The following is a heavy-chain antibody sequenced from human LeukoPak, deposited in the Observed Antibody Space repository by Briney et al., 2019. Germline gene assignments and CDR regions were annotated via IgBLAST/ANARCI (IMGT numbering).Heavy chain of an antibody. CDR3: ARGGQAAAGNYYYYYMDV. J-gene: IGHJ6*03. Sequence: PGGSLRLSRAASGFTFSSYDMHWVRQATGKGLEWVSAIGTAGDTYYPGSVKGRFTISRENAKNSLYLQMNSLRAGDTAVYYCARGGQAAAGNYYYYYMDVWGKGTTVTVSS. CDR2: IGTAGDT. CDR1: GFTFSSYD. D-gene: IGHD6-13*01. V-gene: IGHV3-13*01.